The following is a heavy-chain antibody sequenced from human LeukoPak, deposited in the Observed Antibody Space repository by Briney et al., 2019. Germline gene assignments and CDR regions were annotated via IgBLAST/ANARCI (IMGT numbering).Heavy chain of an antibody. CDR2: IKSDGSSP. Sequence: PGGSLRLSCAASGFSFSIYWMHWVRQAPGKGLVWASRIKSDGSSPGYADSVKGRFTISRENAKNTLYLQTKSLRAEDKAVYFCGTGGAFSDNLFDSWGQGTLVTVYS. CDR3: GTGGAFSDNLFDS. D-gene: IGHD2-21*01. CDR1: GFSFSIYW. V-gene: IGHV3-74*01. J-gene: IGHJ4*02.